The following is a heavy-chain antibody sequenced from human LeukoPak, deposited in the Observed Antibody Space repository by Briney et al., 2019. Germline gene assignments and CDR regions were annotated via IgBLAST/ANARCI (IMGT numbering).Heavy chain of an antibody. CDR3: AIMIAAAGPNYYYYGMDV. Sequence: ASVKVSCKASGYTFTSYAMNWVRQAPGQGLEWMGWINTNTGNPTYAQGFTGRFVFSLDTSVSTAYLQISSLKAEDTAVYYCAIMIAAAGPNYYYYGMDVWGQGTTVTVSS. CDR1: GYTFTSYA. D-gene: IGHD6-13*01. J-gene: IGHJ6*02. CDR2: INTNTGNP. V-gene: IGHV7-4-1*02.